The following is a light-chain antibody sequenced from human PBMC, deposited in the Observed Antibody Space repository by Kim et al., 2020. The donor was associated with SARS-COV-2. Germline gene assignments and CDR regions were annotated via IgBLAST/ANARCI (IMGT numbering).Light chain of an antibody. CDR1: SSNIGNNY. CDR3: GTWDSSLSAVV. V-gene: IGLV1-51*01. J-gene: IGLJ2*01. Sequence: GQKVNTSCSGSSSNIGNNYVSWYQQRPGTAPTLLIYDNNKRPSGIPDRFSCSKSGTSATLGITGLQTGDEADYYCGTWDSSLSAVVFGGGTQLTVL. CDR2: DNN.